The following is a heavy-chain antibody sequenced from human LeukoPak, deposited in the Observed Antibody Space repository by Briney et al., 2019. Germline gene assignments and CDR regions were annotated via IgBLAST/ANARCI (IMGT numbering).Heavy chain of an antibody. CDR2: MNGRGNYK. CDR3: AREDGIVGATSSFDY. Sequence: GGSLRLSCAASGFAFSSSWMTWVRQAPGKGLEWVSSMNGRGNYKYYADSVKGRFTISRDNAKNSLFLQMDSLRAEDTAFYYCAREDGIVGATSSFDYWGQGILVTVSS. J-gene: IGHJ4*02. V-gene: IGHV3-21*01. CDR1: GFAFSSSW. D-gene: IGHD1-26*01.